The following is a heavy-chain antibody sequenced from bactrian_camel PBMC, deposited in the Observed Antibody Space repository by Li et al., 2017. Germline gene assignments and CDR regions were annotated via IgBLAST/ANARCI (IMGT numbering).Heavy chain of an antibody. J-gene: IGHJ4*01. CDR3: ATALKSQIYVDYPSSSRY. CDR1: GFTFSSSG. CDR2: ITSGESRT. D-gene: IGHD4*01. V-gene: IGHV3S40*01. Sequence: VQLVESGGGLVQPGGSLRLSCAASGFTFSSSGMSWVRQAPGKGLEWVSSITSGESRTYYADSVKGRFTISRDNAKNTLYLQMNSPQTEDTAVYYCATALKSQIYVDYPSSSRYWGQGTQVTVS.